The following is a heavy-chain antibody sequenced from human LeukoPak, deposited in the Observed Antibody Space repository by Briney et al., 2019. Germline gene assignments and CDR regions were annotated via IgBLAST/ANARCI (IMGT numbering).Heavy chain of an antibody. Sequence: PGGSLRLSCAASGFTFSSYAMSWVRQAPGKGLEWVSGISSSGGSTVYADSVKGRFTISRDNFRNTVFLQMNSLRAEDTALYYCARDYSAGTYYDFWSGYAQAGAPHDYWGQGTLVTVSS. D-gene: IGHD3-3*01. CDR2: ISSSGGST. CDR1: GFTFSSYA. CDR3: ARDYSAGTYYDFWSGYAQAGAPHDY. J-gene: IGHJ4*02. V-gene: IGHV3-23*01.